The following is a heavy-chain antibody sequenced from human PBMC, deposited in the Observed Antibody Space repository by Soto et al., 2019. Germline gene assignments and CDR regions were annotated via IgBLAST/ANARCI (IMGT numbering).Heavy chain of an antibody. CDR2: LSDSVGTT. CDR3: AKHFIGGRLQSPFDL. CDR1: GFSFGTYT. Sequence: EVQLLESGGGLVQPGGSLRLSCAVSGFSFGTYTVNWVRQAPGMGLEWVSGLSDSVGTTHYAYSVKGRFTISRDKSKNTLYLQMNNLRAEDTAVYYCAKHFIGGRLQSPFDLWGQGTQVTVSS. V-gene: IGHV3-23*01. D-gene: IGHD3-3*02. J-gene: IGHJ4*02.